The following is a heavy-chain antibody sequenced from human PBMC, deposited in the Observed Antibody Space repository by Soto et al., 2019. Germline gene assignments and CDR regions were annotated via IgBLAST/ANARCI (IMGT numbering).Heavy chain of an antibody. CDR2: ISAYNGNT. CDR1: GYTFTSYG. CDR3: ARARATGTTIKNWFDP. Sequence: ASVKVSCKASGYTFTSYGISWVRQAPGQGLEWMGWISAYNGNTNYAQKLQGRVTMTTDTSTSTAYMELRSLRSDDTAVYYCARARATGTTIKNWFDPWGQGTLVTVSS. J-gene: IGHJ5*02. V-gene: IGHV1-18*01. D-gene: IGHD1-1*01.